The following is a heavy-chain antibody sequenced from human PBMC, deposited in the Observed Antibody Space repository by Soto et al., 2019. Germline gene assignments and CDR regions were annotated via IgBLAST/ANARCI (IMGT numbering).Heavy chain of an antibody. CDR1: GGSISSDY. D-gene: IGHD6-19*01. V-gene: IGHV4-59*01. CDR2: IYYSGST. J-gene: IGHJ4*02. Sequence: QVQLQESGPGLVKPSATLSLTCTFSGGSISSDYWSWIRQPPWKGLEWIGFIYYSGSTNYNPSLKSRVTIAVDTSKNPSYLKLSSVTAADTAVYYCARSGRGWLRWDYWGQGTLVTVSS. CDR3: ARSGRGWLRWDY.